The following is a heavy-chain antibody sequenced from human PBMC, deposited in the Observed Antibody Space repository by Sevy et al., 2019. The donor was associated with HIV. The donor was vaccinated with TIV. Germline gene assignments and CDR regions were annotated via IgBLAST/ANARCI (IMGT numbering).Heavy chain of an antibody. Sequence: SQTLSLTCAISGDSVSSNSAAWNWIRQSPSRGLEWLGRTYYRSKWYNDYAVSVKSRITINPDTSKNQFSLQLNSVTPEDTAVYYCARTPRIVGATTGTYYYYYGMDVWGQGTTVTVSS. D-gene: IGHD1-26*01. J-gene: IGHJ6*02. CDR3: ARTPRIVGATTGTYYYYYGMDV. CDR1: GDSVSSNSAA. CDR2: TYYRSKWYN. V-gene: IGHV6-1*01.